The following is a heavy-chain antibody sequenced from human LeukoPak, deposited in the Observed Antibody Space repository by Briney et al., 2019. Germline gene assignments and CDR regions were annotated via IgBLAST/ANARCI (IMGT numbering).Heavy chain of an antibody. V-gene: IGHV3-73*01. Sequence: WWSLRLSCAASGFTFSGSAMYWVRQASGKGLEWVGRIRSKANSYATAYASSVKARFTISRDDLNRTAYLQMNSLKTENTAVYYCTRLSGSYYSVGAFVIWGQGTMVTVSS. D-gene: IGHD1-26*01. CDR2: IRSKANSYAT. CDR3: TRLSGSYYSVGAFVI. J-gene: IGHJ3*02. CDR1: GFTFSGSA.